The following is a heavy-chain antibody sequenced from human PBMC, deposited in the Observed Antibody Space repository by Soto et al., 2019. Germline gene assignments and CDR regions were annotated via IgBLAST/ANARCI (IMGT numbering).Heavy chain of an antibody. D-gene: IGHD2-8*02. J-gene: IGHJ6*02. V-gene: IGHV3-15*07. CDR2: IKSKTDGGTT. CDR1: GFTFSNAW. CDR3: TTGGGTGGKILPFHLYYYYGMDV. Sequence: EVQLVESGGGLVKPGGSLRLSCAASGFTFSNAWMNWVRQAPGKGLGWVGRIKSKTDGGTTDYAAPVKGRFTISRDDSKNTLYLQMNSLKTEDTAVYYCTTGGGTGGKILPFHLYYYYGMDVWGQGTTVTVSS.